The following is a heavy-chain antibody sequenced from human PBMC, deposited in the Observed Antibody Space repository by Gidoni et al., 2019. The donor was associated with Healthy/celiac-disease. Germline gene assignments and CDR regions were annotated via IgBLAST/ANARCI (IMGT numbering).Heavy chain of an antibody. V-gene: IGHV1-69*04. CDR2: IIPILGIA. Sequence: QVQLVQSGAEVKKPGSSVKVSCTASGGTFSSYAISWVRQAPGQGLEWMGRIIPILGIANYAQKFQGRVTITADKSTSTAYMELSSLRSEDTAVYYCAREEFREYFDYWGQGTLVTVSS. CDR1: GGTFSSYA. CDR3: AREEFREYFDY. J-gene: IGHJ4*02. D-gene: IGHD3-10*01.